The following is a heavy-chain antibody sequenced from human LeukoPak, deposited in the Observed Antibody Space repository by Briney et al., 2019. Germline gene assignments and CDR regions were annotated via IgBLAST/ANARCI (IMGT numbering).Heavy chain of an antibody. CDR3: ASLPLDYYGSGTDDGDYYGMDV. CDR1: GGSISSGGYY. D-gene: IGHD3-10*01. CDR2: IYYSGST. J-gene: IGHJ6*04. Sequence: SQILSLTCTVSGGSISSGGYYWSWIRQHPGKGLEWIGYIYYSGSTYYNPSLRSRVTISVDTSKNQFSLKLSSVTAADTAVYYCASLPLDYYGSGTDDGDYYGMDVWGKGTTVTVSS. V-gene: IGHV4-31*03.